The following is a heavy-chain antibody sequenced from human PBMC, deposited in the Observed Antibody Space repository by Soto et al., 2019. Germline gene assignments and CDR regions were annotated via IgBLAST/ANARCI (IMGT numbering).Heavy chain of an antibody. D-gene: IGHD4-17*01. CDR3: AKDAEYADWCMDV. CDR1: GFTLSSYG. CDR2: ISYDGSNK. J-gene: IGHJ6*02. V-gene: IGHV3-30*18. Sequence: QVQLVESGGGVVQPGRSLRLSCAASGFTLSSYGMHWVRQAPGKGLVLVAVISYDGSNKYYADSVKGRFTISRDNSKNTLFLQTNSLRAENTAGYYWAKDAEYADWCMDVVGQETTVTVSS.